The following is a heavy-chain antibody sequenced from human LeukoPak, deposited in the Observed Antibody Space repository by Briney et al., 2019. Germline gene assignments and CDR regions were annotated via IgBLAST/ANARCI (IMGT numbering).Heavy chain of an antibody. Sequence: WGSLRLSCAASGFTFSSYGMHWVRQAPGKGLEWVAVIWYDGSNKYYADSVKGRFTISRDNSKNTLYLQMNSLRAEDTAVYYCARTMRPILTGYYSLDYWGQGTLVTVSS. D-gene: IGHD3-9*01. V-gene: IGHV3-33*01. J-gene: IGHJ4*02. CDR3: ARTMRPILTGYYSLDY. CDR1: GFTFSSYG. CDR2: IWYDGSNK.